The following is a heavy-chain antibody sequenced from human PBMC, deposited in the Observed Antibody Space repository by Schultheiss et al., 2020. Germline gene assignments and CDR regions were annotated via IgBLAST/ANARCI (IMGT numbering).Heavy chain of an antibody. Sequence: SGPTLVKPTQTLTLTCTFSGFSLSTSGMCVTWIRQPPGKALEWLARIDWDDGKYYRTSLKTRLTISKDTSKNQVVFTMTNMDPVDTGTYYCARMNTVTFNFDYWGQGSLVTVSS. J-gene: IGHJ4*02. CDR2: IDWDDGK. D-gene: IGHD4-17*01. CDR3: ARMNTVTFNFDY. V-gene: IGHV2-70*11. CDR1: GFSLSTSGMC.